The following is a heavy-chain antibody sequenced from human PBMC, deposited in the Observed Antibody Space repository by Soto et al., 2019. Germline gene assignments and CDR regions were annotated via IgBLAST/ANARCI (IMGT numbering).Heavy chain of an antibody. CDR2: IYATGTT. J-gene: IGHJ5*02. V-gene: IGHV4-4*07. CDR1: GSSIGCFY. CDR3: VRDGTKTLRDWFDP. D-gene: IGHD1-1*01. Sequence: SDTLSLTCTVSGSSIGCFYWSWIRKTAGKGLEWIGRIYATGTTDYNPSLKSRVMMSVDTSKKQFSLKLRSVTAADTAVYYCVRDGTKTLRDWFDPWGQGISVNVSS.